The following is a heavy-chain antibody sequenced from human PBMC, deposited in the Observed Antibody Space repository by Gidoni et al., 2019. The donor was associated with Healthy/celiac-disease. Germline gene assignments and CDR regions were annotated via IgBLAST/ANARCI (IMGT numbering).Heavy chain of an antibody. CDR1: GFTFSSYS. D-gene: IGHD3-10*01. J-gene: IGHJ6*04. V-gene: IGHV3-21*01. CDR2: ISSSSSYI. CDR3: ARRGVEYYGSGSTPAPYV. Sequence: EVQLVESGGGLVKPGGSLRLSCAASGFTFSSYSMNWVRQAPGKGLEWVSSISSSSSYIYYADSVKGRFTISRDNAKNSLYLQMNSLRAEDTAVYYCARRGVEYYGSGSTPAPYVWGKGTTVTVSS.